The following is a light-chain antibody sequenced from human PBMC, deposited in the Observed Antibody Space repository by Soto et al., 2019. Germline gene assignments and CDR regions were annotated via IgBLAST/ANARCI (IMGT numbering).Light chain of an antibody. CDR2: GAS. V-gene: IGKV3D-20*02. CDR1: QSVSGNY. Sequence: IVMTQSPGTLSLSPWERATLSWRARQSVSGNYLAWYQQKPGHAHRLLIYGASSRASGIPDRFSSSGSWTDFTLTISRLEPEDFAVYYCQQRSTWPPFTFGPGTKVDIK. J-gene: IGKJ3*01. CDR3: QQRSTWPPFT.